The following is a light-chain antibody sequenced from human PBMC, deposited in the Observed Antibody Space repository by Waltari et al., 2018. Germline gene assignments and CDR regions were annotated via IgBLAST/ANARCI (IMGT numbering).Light chain of an antibody. CDR3: STWDDSLNGQV. J-gene: IGLJ3*02. V-gene: IGLV1-44*01. CDR1: SSNIGRNP. Sequence: QSVLTQPPSASGSPGQRVIISCSGSSSNIGRNPVNWYQQLPGTAPTLLIYSDDQRPSGVPERFSGSKSDTSASLGITGLLAEDEAVYHCSTWDDSLNGQVCGGGSKVTVL. CDR2: SDD.